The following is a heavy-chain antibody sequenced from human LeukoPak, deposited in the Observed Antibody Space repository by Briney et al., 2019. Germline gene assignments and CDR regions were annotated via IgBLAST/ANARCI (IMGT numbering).Heavy chain of an antibody. V-gene: IGHV3-21*01. Sequence: GGSLRLSCAASGFTFSSYSMNWVRQAPGKGLEWVSSISSSSSYIYYAGSVKGRFTISRDNAKNSLYLQMNSLRAEDTAVYYCARGPSGYHNTGGQGTLVTVS. D-gene: IGHD5-12*01. CDR2: ISSSSSYI. CDR3: ARGPSGYHNT. J-gene: IGHJ4*02. CDR1: GFTFSSYS.